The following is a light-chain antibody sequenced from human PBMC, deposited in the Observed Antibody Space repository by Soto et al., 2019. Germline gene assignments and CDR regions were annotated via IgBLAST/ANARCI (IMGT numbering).Light chain of an antibody. CDR3: QQYNSYWT. Sequence: DIQMTQSPSTLSASVGDRVTITCRASQSISSWLAWYQQKPGKAPKLLLYKASSLESGVPSRFSGSGSGTEFTLTISSLQPDDFAPYYCQQYNSYWTFGQGTKVDIK. CDR2: KAS. CDR1: QSISSW. V-gene: IGKV1-5*03. J-gene: IGKJ1*01.